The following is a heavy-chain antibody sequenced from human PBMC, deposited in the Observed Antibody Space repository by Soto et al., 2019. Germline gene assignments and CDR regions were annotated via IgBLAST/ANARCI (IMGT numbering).Heavy chain of an antibody. J-gene: IGHJ5*02. CDR1: GFTFSTYG. CDR2: IWYDGSNK. CDR3: ARDGLGYCSSTSCWDWFDP. V-gene: IGHV3-33*01. Sequence: GGSLRLSCAASGFTFSTYGMHWVRQAPGKGLEWVAVIWYDGSNKYYADSVKGRFTISRDNSKNTLYLQMNSLRAEDTAVYYCARDGLGYCSSTSCWDWFDPWGQGTLVTVSS. D-gene: IGHD2-2*01.